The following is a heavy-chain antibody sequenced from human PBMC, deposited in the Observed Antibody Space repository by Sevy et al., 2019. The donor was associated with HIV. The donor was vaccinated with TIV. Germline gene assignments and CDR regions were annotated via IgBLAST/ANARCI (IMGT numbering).Heavy chain of an antibody. V-gene: IGHV4-31*03. CDR3: VSHYDTSGYYFDY. Sequence: SETLSLTCSVSAGSLTSEAYYWSWIRQHPGKGLEWIGYNYHSGTTYYNPSLKSRVTMSIDTSKEYFSLNLSSVTAADTAVYYCVSHYDTSGYYFDYWGQGTLVTVSS. CDR2: NYHSGTT. D-gene: IGHD3-22*01. J-gene: IGHJ4*02. CDR1: AGSLTSEAYY.